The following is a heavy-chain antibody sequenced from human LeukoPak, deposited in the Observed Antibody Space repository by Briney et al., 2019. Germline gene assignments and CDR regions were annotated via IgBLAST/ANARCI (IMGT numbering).Heavy chain of an antibody. CDR3: ARGVFSHWFDP. CDR1: GDSVSRTDAG. J-gene: IGHJ5*02. V-gene: IGHV6-1*01. Sequence: SQTLSLTCAISGDSVSRTDAGWNWIRQSPSRGLEWLGRTYYRSEWYNDYAVSVKSRITINPDTSKNQCSLQLNSVTPEDTAVYYCARGVFSHWFDPWGQGTLVIVSS. CDR2: TYYRSEWYN.